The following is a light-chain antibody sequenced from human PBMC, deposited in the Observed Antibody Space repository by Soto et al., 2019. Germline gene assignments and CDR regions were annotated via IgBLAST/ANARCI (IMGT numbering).Light chain of an antibody. V-gene: IGKV3-15*01. CDR1: QSVGAN. Sequence: IVVPKSPGTLSLSAGERATLSCRARQSVGANSAWAQQKRGQPPRLLIFGAYARVGDIPARFSGSGSGTEFTLTISSLQSEDFAVYYCQQYNNWPPLTFGQGTRLEIK. CDR3: QQYNNWPPLT. J-gene: IGKJ5*01. CDR2: GAY.